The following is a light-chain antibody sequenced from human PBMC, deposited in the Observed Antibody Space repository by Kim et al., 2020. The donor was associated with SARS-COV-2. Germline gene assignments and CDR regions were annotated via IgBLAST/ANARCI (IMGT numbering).Light chain of an antibody. CDR3: KQYETYWT. CDR2: QAS. Sequence: DIQMTQSPSTLSAFVGNRVTITCRASQSVDSWLAWYQQKPGKAPKLLIYQASKLASGVPSRFSGSGSGTDFTLTISNLQPDDSAIYYCKQYETYWTFDPGTKVDIK. J-gene: IGKJ1*01. V-gene: IGKV1-5*03. CDR1: QSVDSW.